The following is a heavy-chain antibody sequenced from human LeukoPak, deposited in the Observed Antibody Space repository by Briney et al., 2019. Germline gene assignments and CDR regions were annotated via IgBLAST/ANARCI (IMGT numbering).Heavy chain of an antibody. Sequence: GGSLRLSCAASGFTFSSYAMSWVRQAPGKGLEGGSAISGSGGSTYYADSVKGRFTISRDNSKNTLYLQMNSLRAEDTAVYYCARGYYDSSGFYRNRIDYWGQGTLVTVSS. CDR1: GFTFSSYA. J-gene: IGHJ4*02. D-gene: IGHD3-22*01. CDR3: ARGYYDSSGFYRNRIDY. CDR2: ISGSGGST. V-gene: IGHV3-23*01.